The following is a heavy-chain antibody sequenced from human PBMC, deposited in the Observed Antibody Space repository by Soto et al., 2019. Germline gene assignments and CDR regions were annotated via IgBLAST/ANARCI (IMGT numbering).Heavy chain of an antibody. V-gene: IGHV1-69*06. D-gene: IGHD2-21*02. CDR2: IIPIFGTA. CDR1: GGTFSSYA. J-gene: IGHJ4*02. CDR3: ERNGVVVTATTGYFDY. Sequence: SVKVSCKASGGTFSSYAISWVRQAPGQGLEWMGGIIPIFGTANYAQKFQGRVTITADKSTSTAYMELGSLRSEDTAVYYCERNGVVVTATTGYFDYWGQGTLVTVSS.